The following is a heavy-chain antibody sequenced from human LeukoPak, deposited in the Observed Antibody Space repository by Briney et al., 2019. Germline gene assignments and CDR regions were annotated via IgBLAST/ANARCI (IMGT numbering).Heavy chain of an antibody. Sequence: GGSLRLSCAASGFTFSSYWMSWVRQAPGKGLEWVANIKQDGSEKYYVDSVKGRFTISRDNAKNSLYLQMNSLGAEDTAVYYCARGGHMVRGVTLFDYWGQGTLVTVSS. CDR1: GFTFSSYW. J-gene: IGHJ4*02. CDR2: IKQDGSEK. CDR3: ARGGHMVRGVTLFDY. D-gene: IGHD3-10*01. V-gene: IGHV3-7*01.